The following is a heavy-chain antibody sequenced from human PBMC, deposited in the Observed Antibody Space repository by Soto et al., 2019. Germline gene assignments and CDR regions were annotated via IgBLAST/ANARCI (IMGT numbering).Heavy chain of an antibody. CDR3: ARSPRDDILTGYCVYFDY. J-gene: IGHJ4*01. CDR2: INTGKGNT. CDR1: GYTFTNYA. D-gene: IGHD3-9*01. V-gene: IGHV1-3*04. Sequence: ASVKVSCKASGYTFTNYAIQWVRQAPGQRLEWMGWINTGKGNTKYSQKFQGRVTITRDTSESTAYMELSSLRSDDTAVYYCARSPRDDILTGYCVYFDYWGHGTLVTVSS.